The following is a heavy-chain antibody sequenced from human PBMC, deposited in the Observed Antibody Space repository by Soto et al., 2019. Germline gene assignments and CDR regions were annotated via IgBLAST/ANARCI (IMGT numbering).Heavy chain of an antibody. J-gene: IGHJ6*02. CDR3: ARYPPEKAVAGNYYYYGMDV. V-gene: IGHV1-2*04. CDR1: GYTFTGYC. CDR2: INPNSGGT. Sequence: ASVKVSCKASGYTFTGYCMHWVRQAPGQGLEWMGWINPNSGGTNYAQKFQGWVTMTRDTSISTAYMELSRLRSDDTAVYYCARYPPEKAVAGNYYYYGMDVWGQGTTVTVSS. D-gene: IGHD6-19*01.